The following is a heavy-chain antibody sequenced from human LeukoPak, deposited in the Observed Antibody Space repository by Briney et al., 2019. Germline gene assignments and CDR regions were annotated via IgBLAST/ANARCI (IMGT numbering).Heavy chain of an antibody. D-gene: IGHD2-15*01. CDR1: GFTFSSYA. J-gene: IGHJ5*01. CDR2: ISASGGST. V-gene: IGHV3-23*01. CDR3: AKARPLDIVVVVTAYDS. Sequence: PGGSLRLSCAASGFTFSSYAMSWVCQAPGKGLEWVSAISASGGSTYYADSVKGRFTISRDNSKNTLYLQMNSLRAEDTAVYYCAKARPLDIVVVVTAYDSWGQGTLVTVSS.